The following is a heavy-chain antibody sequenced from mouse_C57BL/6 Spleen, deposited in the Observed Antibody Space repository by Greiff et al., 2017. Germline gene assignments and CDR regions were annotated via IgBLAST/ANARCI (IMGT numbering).Heavy chain of an antibody. J-gene: IGHJ1*03. D-gene: IGHD1-1*01. Sequence: QVQLQQPGAELVMPGASVKLSCKASGYTFTSYWMHWVKQRPGQGLEWIGEIDPSDSYTNYNQKFKGKSTLTVDKSSSTAYMQLSSLTSEDSAVYYGARTGSKGWYFDVWGTGTTVTVSS. CDR3: ARTGSKGWYFDV. CDR2: IDPSDSYT. V-gene: IGHV1-69*01. CDR1: GYTFTSYW.